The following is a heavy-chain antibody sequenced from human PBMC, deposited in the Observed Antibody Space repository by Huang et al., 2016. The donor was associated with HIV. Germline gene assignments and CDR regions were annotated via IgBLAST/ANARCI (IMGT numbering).Heavy chain of an antibody. CDR3: ARRAVAGIYYYYYMDV. D-gene: IGHD6-19*01. V-gene: IGHV3-30-3*01. Sequence: QVQLVESGGGVVQPGRSLRLSCAASGFTFSNYAMHWVRQAPGKGREWVAVRSYDGSNKYYTDSVKGRFTISGDNSKNALYLQMNSLRAEDTAVYYCARRAVAGIYYYYYMDVWGKGTTVTVSS. J-gene: IGHJ6*03. CDR1: GFTFSNYA. CDR2: RSYDGSNK.